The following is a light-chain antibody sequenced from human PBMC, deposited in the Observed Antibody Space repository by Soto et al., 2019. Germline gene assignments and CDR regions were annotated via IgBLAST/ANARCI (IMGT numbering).Light chain of an antibody. CDR2: LEGSGSY. Sequence: QLVLTQSSSASASLGSSVKRTCTRSSGHSSYIIAWHQQQPGKAPRYLMKLEGSGSYNKGSGVPDRFSGSSSGADRYLTSSNLQFEDEADYYCETWDRNTLVFVGGTTLNVL. CDR3: ETWDRNTLV. J-gene: IGLJ2*01. V-gene: IGLV4-60*02. CDR1: SGHSSYI.